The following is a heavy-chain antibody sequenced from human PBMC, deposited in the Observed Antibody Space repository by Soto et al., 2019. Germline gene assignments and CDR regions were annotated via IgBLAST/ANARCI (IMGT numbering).Heavy chain of an antibody. CDR2: IYYSGST. CDR1: GGSISSYY. Sequence: LSLTCTVSGGSISSYYWSWIRQPPGKGLEWIGDIYYSGSTNYNPSLKSRVTISVDTSKNQFSLKLSSVTADDTAVYYCARYGFWSGYAYYYYGMDVWGQGTTVTVSS. J-gene: IGHJ6*02. D-gene: IGHD3-3*01. CDR3: ARYGFWSGYAYYYYGMDV. V-gene: IGHV4-59*01.